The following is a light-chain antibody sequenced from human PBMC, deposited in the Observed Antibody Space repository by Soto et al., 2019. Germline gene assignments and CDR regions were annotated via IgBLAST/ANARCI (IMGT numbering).Light chain of an antibody. J-gene: IGLJ2*01. V-gene: IGLV2-14*01. CDR1: SSDIGGYNY. CDR2: EVS. Sequence: QSALTQSASVSGSPGQSITISCTGTSSDIGGYNYVSWYQQHPDKAPKLMIFEVSNRPSGVSNRFSGSKSGNTASLTISGLLPEDEADYYCSSYPPSSTVAFGGGTKVTVL. CDR3: SSYPPSSTVA.